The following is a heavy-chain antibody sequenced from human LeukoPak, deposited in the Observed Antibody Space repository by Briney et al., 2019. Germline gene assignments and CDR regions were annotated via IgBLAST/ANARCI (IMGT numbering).Heavy chain of an antibody. D-gene: IGHD2-21*02. Sequence: GGSLRLSCAASGFTFSSYWMHWVRQAPGKGLVWVSRIRGDGSSTSYADSVKGRFTISRDNAKNTLYLQMNSLRADDTAVYYCARSPNCGGDCSWGQGTLVTVSS. CDR3: ARSPNCGGDCS. J-gene: IGHJ5*02. CDR1: GFTFSSYW. V-gene: IGHV3-74*01. CDR2: IRGDGSST.